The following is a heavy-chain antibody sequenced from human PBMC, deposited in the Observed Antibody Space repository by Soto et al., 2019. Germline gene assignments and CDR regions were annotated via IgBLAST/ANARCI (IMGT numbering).Heavy chain of an antibody. D-gene: IGHD3-16*01. CDR1: GDSVSSNSAA. CDR2: TYYRSKWYN. J-gene: IGHJ4*02. Sequence: PSQTLSLTCAISGDSVSSNSAAWNWIRQSPSRGLEWLGRTYYRSKWYNDYAVSVKSRITINPDTSKNHFSLQLKSVTPEDTALYSCESPAPGGRGGGGDYWGQGTLVTVSS. V-gene: IGHV6-1*01. CDR3: ESPAPGGRGGGGDY.